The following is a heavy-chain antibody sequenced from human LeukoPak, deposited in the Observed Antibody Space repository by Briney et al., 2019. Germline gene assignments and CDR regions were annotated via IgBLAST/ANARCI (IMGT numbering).Heavy chain of an antibody. CDR3: ASASSHRIAAGGDY. J-gene: IGHJ4*02. CDR2: INSDGSSR. Sequence: GGSLRLFCAASGFTFSNYWMHWVRQAPGKGLVWVSRINSDGSSRNYADSVKGRFTISRDNAKKTLYLQMNSLRGDDTAVYYCASASSHRIAAGGDYWGQGTLVTVSS. CDR1: GFTFSNYW. V-gene: IGHV3-74*01. D-gene: IGHD6-13*01.